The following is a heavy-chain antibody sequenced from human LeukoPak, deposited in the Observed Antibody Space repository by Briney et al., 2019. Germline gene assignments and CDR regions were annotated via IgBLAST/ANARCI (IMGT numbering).Heavy chain of an antibody. Sequence: GGSLRLSCAASGITVSSNYMSWVRQAPGKGLEWVSVIYSGGSTYYADSVKGRFTISRDNSKNTLYLQMNSLRAEDTAVYYCAREPKAYYDSSGANAFDIWGQGTMVTVSS. J-gene: IGHJ3*02. CDR2: IYSGGST. D-gene: IGHD3-22*01. V-gene: IGHV3-53*01. CDR3: AREPKAYYDSSGANAFDI. CDR1: GITVSSNY.